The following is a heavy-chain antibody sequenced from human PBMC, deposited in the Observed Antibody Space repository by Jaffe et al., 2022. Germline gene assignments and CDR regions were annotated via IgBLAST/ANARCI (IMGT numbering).Heavy chain of an antibody. V-gene: IGHV3-7*01. CDR1: GFTFSSYW. CDR3: ARDSPATQDAFDI. CDR2: IKQDGSEK. D-gene: IGHD1-26*01. Sequence: EVQLVESGGGLVQPGGSLRLSCAASGFTFSSYWMSWVRQAPGKGLEWVANIKQDGSEKYYVDSVKGRFTISRDNAKNSLYLQMNSLRAEDTAVYYCARDSPATQDAFDIWGQGTMVTVSS. J-gene: IGHJ3*02.